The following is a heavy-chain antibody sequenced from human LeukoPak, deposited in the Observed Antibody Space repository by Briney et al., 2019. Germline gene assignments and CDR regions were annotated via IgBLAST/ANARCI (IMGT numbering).Heavy chain of an antibody. D-gene: IGHD1-7*01. V-gene: IGHV1-18*01. CDR3: ARGWGNYERSPFDY. J-gene: IGHJ4*02. CDR2: ISAYSGNT. CDR1: GYTFTSYG. Sequence: ASVEVSCKASGYTFTSYGISWVRQAPGQGLEWMGWISAYSGNTNYAQKLQGRVTMTTDTSTSTAYMELRSLRSDDTAVYYCARGWGNYERSPFDYWGQGTLVTVSS.